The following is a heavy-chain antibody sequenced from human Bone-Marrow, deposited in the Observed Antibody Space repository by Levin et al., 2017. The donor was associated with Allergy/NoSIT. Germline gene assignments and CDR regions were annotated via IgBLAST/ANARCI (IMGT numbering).Heavy chain of an antibody. CDR3: VKSHRRGYYILDAFDI. CDR2: ISSKGGKA. CDR1: GFTFSDYS. V-gene: IGHV3-64D*06. D-gene: IGHD3-3*01. J-gene: IGHJ3*02. Sequence: GESLKISCSASGFTFSDYSMHWVRQAPGRGLEYVSAISSKGGKAYYADSVKGRFTISRDNSKNMVSLQMSNLRPEATAAYYCVKSHRRGYYILDAFDIWGQGTMVSVS.